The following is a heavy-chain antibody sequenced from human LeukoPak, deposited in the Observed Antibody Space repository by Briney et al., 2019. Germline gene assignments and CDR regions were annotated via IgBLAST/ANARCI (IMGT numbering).Heavy chain of an antibody. CDR1: GYTFTGYY. Sequence: GASVKVSCKASGYTFTGYYMHWVRQAPGQGLEWMGWINPNSRGTNYAQKFQGWVTMPRDTSISTAYMELSRLRSDDTAVYYCARGGITGTTRGPTRLNDAFDIWGQGSMVTVSS. CDR2: INPNSRGT. CDR3: ARGGITGTTRGPTRLNDAFDI. J-gene: IGHJ3*02. V-gene: IGHV1-2*04. D-gene: IGHD1-20*01.